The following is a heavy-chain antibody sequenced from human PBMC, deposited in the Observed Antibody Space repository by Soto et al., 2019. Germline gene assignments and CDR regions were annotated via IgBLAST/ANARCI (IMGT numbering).Heavy chain of an antibody. D-gene: IGHD6-6*01. J-gene: IGHJ4*02. V-gene: IGHV5-51*01. CDR1: GYSFTSYW. CDR3: ARGFEYSRPYFDY. Sequence: GESLKISCKGSGYSFTSYWIGWVRQMPGKGLEWMGIIYPGDSDTRYSPSFQGQVTISADKSISTAYLQWSSLKASDTDMYYCARGFEYSRPYFDYWGQGTLVTVSS. CDR2: IYPGDSDT.